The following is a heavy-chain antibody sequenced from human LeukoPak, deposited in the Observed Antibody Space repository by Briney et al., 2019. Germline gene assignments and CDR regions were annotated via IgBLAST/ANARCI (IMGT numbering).Heavy chain of an antibody. Sequence: ASMKVSCKASGGTFSSYAISWVRQAPGQGLEWMGGIIPIFGTANYAQKFQGRVTITADESTSTAYMELSSLRSEDTAVYYCARGEGLGGAFDYWGQGTLVTVSS. J-gene: IGHJ4*02. CDR1: GGTFSSYA. CDR3: ARGEGLGGAFDY. CDR2: IIPIFGTA. D-gene: IGHD1-26*01. V-gene: IGHV1-69*13.